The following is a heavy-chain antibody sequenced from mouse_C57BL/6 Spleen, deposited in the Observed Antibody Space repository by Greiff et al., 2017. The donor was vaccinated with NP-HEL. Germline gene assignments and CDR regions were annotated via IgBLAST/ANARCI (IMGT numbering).Heavy chain of an antibody. J-gene: IGHJ4*01. D-gene: IGHD2-10*02. V-gene: IGHV1-81*01. Sequence: QVQLQQSGAELARPGASVKLSCKASGYTFTSYGISWVKQRTGQGLEWIGEIYPRSGNTYYNEKFKGKATLTADKSYSTAYMELRSLTSEDSAVYFCARAYGNYEGDAMDYWGQGTSVTVSS. CDR3: ARAYGNYEGDAMDY. CDR2: IYPRSGNT. CDR1: GYTFTSYG.